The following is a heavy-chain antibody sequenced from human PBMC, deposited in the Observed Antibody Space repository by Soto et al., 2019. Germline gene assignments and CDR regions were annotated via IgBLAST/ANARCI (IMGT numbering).Heavy chain of an antibody. D-gene: IGHD3-10*01. J-gene: IGHJ3*02. V-gene: IGHV3-7*01. CDR2: IKQDGSEK. Sequence: GGSLRLSCAASGFTFSSYWMSWVRQAPGKGLEWVANIKQDGSEKYYVDSVKGRFTISRDNAKNSLYLQMNSLRAEDTAVYYCARVRMVRGVHDAFDIWGQGTMVTVSS. CDR3: ARVRMVRGVHDAFDI. CDR1: GFTFSSYW.